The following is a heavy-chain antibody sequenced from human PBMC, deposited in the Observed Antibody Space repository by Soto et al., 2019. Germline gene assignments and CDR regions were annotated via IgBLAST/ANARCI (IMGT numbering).Heavy chain of an antibody. J-gene: IGHJ6*02. V-gene: IGHV1-2*02. CDR2: INPKFGDT. Sequence: QVRLVQSGAEVKEPGDSVRVSCEASGYTFTAYHIHWVRQAPGPGLEWMGWINPKFGDTGYAQDFQGRISMTSDRSISTVYMELSRMTYDDTAIYYCARNMDYYYGRGSGNGHGVWGQGTTVTVFS. D-gene: IGHD3-10*02. CDR1: GYTFTAYH. CDR3: ARNMDYYYGRGSGNGHGV.